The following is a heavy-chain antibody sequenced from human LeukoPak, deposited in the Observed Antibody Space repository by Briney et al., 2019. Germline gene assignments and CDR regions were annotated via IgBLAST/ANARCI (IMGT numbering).Heavy chain of an antibody. V-gene: IGHV3-73*01. D-gene: IGHD1-26*01. Sequence: GGSLKLPCAASGFTFSGSAIHWVRQSSGKGLEWVGQIDKKDKGYATATAYAASVKGRFTISRDDSINTAYLQMKSLKTEDTALYYCTRDSGTYNWFDPWGQGTLVTVSS. CDR1: GFTFSGSA. J-gene: IGHJ5*02. CDR2: IDKKDKGYATAT. CDR3: TRDSGTYNWFDP.